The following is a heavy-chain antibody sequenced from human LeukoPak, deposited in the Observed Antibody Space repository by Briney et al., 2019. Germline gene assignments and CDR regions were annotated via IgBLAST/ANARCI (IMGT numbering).Heavy chain of an antibody. CDR1: GYNFTNYW. V-gene: IGHV5-51*01. D-gene: IGHD6-19*01. Sequence: GESLKISGKGSGYNFTNYWIGWVPQMPGKGLEWLGIIYPGDSDTAYSPSFQGQVTMSADKSISTAFLQWNSLKASDSAMYFCTRVLYSSAWTYYFDYWGPGTPVTVSS. CDR2: IYPGDSDT. CDR3: TRVLYSSAWTYYFDY. J-gene: IGHJ4*02.